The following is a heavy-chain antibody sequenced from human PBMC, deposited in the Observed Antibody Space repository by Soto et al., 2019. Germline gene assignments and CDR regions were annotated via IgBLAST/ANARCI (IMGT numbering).Heavy chain of an antibody. CDR2: INAGNGNT. CDR3: ARDMGFGLSDY. D-gene: IGHD3-10*01. CDR1: GYTVTSYA. V-gene: IGHV1-3*01. Sequence: QVQLVQSGAEVKKPGASVKVSCKASGYTVTSYAMHWVRQATGQRLEWMGWINAGNGNTKYSQKFQGRGTITRDTSASTAYMELSSLRSEDTAVYYCARDMGFGLSDYWGQGTLVTVSS. J-gene: IGHJ4*02.